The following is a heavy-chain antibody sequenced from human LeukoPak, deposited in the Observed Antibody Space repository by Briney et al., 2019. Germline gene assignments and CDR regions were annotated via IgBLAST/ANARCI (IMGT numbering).Heavy chain of an antibody. CDR1: GGSFSGYY. J-gene: IGHJ3*02. CDR3: ARLEGRVTSAFDI. V-gene: IGHV4-34*01. CDR2: INHSGST. Sequence: SETLSLTCAVYGGSFSGYYWSWIRQPPGKGLEWIGEINHSGSTNYNPSLKSRVTISVDTSKNQFSLKLSSVTAADTAVYYCARLEGRVTSAFDIWGQGTVVTVSS. D-gene: IGHD2-21*02.